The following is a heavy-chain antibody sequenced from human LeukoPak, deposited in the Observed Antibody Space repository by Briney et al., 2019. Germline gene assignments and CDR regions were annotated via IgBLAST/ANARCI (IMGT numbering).Heavy chain of an antibody. Sequence: SETLSLTCSVSGGSISSYYWTWIRQPPGKGLEWIGYIYYSGSTNYNPSLKSRVTISVDTSKNQFSLKLSSVTAADTAVYYCASQYSSSWYNPNDAFDIWGQGTMVTVSS. CDR2: IYYSGST. J-gene: IGHJ3*02. D-gene: IGHD6-13*01. CDR3: ASQYSSSWYNPNDAFDI. V-gene: IGHV4-59*01. CDR1: GGSISSYY.